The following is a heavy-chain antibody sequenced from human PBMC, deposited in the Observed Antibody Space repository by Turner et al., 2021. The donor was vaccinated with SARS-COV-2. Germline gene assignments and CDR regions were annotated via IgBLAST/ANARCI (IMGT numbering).Heavy chain of an antibody. CDR1: CGSFSGYY. V-gene: IGHV4-34*01. D-gene: IGHD1-1*01. Sequence: QVQLQRWAAGLLTPSETLSLTCAVYCGSFSGYYWSWLRQPPGKGLEWTGESNHGGSTIYNPTLKGRVTISVETSKKQFALKVSSVTAADTGVYYCARGIWSLWYFDLWGRGTLVTVSS. J-gene: IGHJ2*01. CDR2: SNHGGST. CDR3: ARGIWSLWYFDL.